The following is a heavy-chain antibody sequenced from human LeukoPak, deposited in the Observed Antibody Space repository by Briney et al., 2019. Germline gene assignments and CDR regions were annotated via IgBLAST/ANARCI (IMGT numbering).Heavy chain of an antibody. J-gene: IGHJ6*02. Sequence: QSGGSLRLSCAASGFTFSSYAMSWVRQAPGKGLEWVSAISGSGGSTYYADSVKGRFAISRDNSKNTLYLQMNSLRAEDTAVYYCAKEGGSGTWWYYYYGMDVWGQGTTVTVSS. V-gene: IGHV3-23*01. CDR1: GFTFSSYA. D-gene: IGHD3-10*01. CDR3: AKEGGSGTWWYYYYGMDV. CDR2: ISGSGGST.